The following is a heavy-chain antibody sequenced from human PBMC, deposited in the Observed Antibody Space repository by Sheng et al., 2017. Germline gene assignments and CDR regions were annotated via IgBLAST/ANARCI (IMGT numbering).Heavy chain of an antibody. CDR2: SIIVGAT. D-gene: IGHD5-18*01. J-gene: IGHJ6*03. CDR3: HVDTLYYMDV. CDR1: WLHSAVVVTT. V-gene: IGHV4-39*01. Sequence: QLQLQESGPGLVKPSETPVPHLHCLWWLHSAVVVTTGAGSASPQGRGWSGLGVSIIVGATYYNPSLKSRVTISVDTSKNQFSLKLSSVTAADTAVYYCHVDTLYYMDVWGKGTTVTVSS.